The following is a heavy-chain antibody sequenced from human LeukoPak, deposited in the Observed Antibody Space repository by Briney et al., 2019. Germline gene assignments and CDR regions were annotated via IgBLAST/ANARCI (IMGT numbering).Heavy chain of an antibody. V-gene: IGHV1-18*01. Sequence: GASVKVSCKASGYTFTSYGISWVRQAPGQGLEWKGWISAYNGNTNYAQKLQGRVTMTTDTSTSTAYMELRSLRSDDTAVYYCASNFGYTGYYYYYMDVWGKGTTVTVSS. CDR2: ISAYNGNT. D-gene: IGHD6-13*01. CDR1: GYTFTSYG. CDR3: ASNFGYTGYYYYYMDV. J-gene: IGHJ6*03.